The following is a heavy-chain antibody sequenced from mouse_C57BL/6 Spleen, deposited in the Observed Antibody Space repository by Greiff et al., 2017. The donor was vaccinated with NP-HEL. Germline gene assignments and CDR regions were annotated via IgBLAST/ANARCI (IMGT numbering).Heavy chain of an antibody. CDR3: ARSAYYSNCFDY. D-gene: IGHD2-5*01. CDR2: IHPNSGST. CDR1: GYTFTSYW. J-gene: IGHJ2*01. Sequence: VQLQQPGAELVKPGASVKLSCKASGYTFTSYWMHWVKQRPGQGLEWIGMIHPNSGSTNYNEKFKSKATLTVDKSSSTAYMQLSSLTSEDSAVYYCARSAYYSNCFDYWGQGTTLTVSS. V-gene: IGHV1-64*01.